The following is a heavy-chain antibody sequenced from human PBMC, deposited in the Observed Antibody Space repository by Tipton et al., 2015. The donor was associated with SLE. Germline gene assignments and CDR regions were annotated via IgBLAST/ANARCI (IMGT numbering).Heavy chain of an antibody. J-gene: IGHJ6*03. CDR1: GFTFSSYS. D-gene: IGHD4-23*01. CDR3: ARGSPDYGGNDYYYYYYYMDV. V-gene: IGHV3-21*01. CDR2: ISSSSSYI. Sequence: SLRLSCAASGFTFSSYSMNWVRQAPGKGLEWVSSISSSSSYIYYADSVKGRFTISRDNAKNSLYLQMNSLRAEDTAVYYCARGSPDYGGNDYYYYYYYMDVWGKGTTVTVSS.